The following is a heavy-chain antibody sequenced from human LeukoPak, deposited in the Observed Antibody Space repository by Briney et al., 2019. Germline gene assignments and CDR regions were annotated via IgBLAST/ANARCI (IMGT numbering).Heavy chain of an antibody. CDR3: AAPRSSDLLAFDI. J-gene: IGHJ3*02. CDR1: GFTFTSSA. D-gene: IGHD6-6*01. Sequence: SVKVSCKASGFTFTSSAVQWVRQARGQRLEGIGWIVVGSGNTNYAQKFQERVTSTRDMSTSTAYMELSSRRSEDTAVYYCAAPRSSDLLAFDIWGQGTMVTVSS. CDR2: IVVGSGNT. V-gene: IGHV1-58*01.